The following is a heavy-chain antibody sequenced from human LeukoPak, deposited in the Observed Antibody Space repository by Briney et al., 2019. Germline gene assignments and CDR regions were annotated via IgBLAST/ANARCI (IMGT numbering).Heavy chain of an antibody. CDR1: GYTFTGYY. CDR3: ARATKGGLYGDYDFDY. CDR2: ISAYNGNT. Sequence: ASVKVSCKASGYTFTGYYMHWVRQAPGQGLEWMGWISAYNGNTNYAQKLQGRVTMTTDISTSTAYMELRSLRSDDTAVYYCARATKGGLYGDYDFDYWGQGTLVTVPS. J-gene: IGHJ4*02. V-gene: IGHV1-18*04. D-gene: IGHD4-17*01.